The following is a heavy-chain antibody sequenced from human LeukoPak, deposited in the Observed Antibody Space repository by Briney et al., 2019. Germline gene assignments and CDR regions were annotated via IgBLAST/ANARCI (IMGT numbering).Heavy chain of an antibody. CDR1: GGSFSGYY. V-gene: IGHV4-34*01. D-gene: IGHD2-2*01. Sequence: PSETLSLTCAVSGGSFSGYYWSWIRQPPGKGLEWIGQINHSGSTNYNPSLKSRVTISVDTSKDQSSLRLSSMTAAYTPVYYCARHDAGLYCSSTSCLNWFDPWGQGTLVTVSS. J-gene: IGHJ5*02. CDR3: ARHDAGLYCSSTSCLNWFDP. CDR2: INHSGST.